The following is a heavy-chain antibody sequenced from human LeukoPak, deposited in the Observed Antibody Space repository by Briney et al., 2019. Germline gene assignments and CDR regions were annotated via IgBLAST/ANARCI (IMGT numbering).Heavy chain of an antibody. D-gene: IGHD3-10*01. V-gene: IGHV3-30*04. CDR3: ARDAGGLLWFGELSFDY. Sequence: GRSLRLSCAASGFTFSSYAMHWVRQAPGKGLEWVAVISYDGSNKYYADSVKGRFTISRDNSKNTLYLQVNSLRAEDTAVYYCARDAGGLLWFGELSFDYWGQGTLVTVSS. CDR1: GFTFSSYA. CDR2: ISYDGSNK. J-gene: IGHJ4*02.